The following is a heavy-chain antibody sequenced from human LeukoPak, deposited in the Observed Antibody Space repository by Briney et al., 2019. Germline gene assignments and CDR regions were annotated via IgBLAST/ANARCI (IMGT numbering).Heavy chain of an antibody. CDR3: ARDSSGWPYYFDY. CDR2: ISSNGGST. Sequence: GGSLRLSCAASGFTFSSYAMHWVRQDPGKGLEYVSAISSNGGSTYYANSVKGRFTISRDNSKNTLYLQIGSLRAEDMAVYYCARDSSGWPYYFDYWGQGTLVTVSS. D-gene: IGHD6-19*01. J-gene: IGHJ4*02. V-gene: IGHV3-64*01. CDR1: GFTFSSYA.